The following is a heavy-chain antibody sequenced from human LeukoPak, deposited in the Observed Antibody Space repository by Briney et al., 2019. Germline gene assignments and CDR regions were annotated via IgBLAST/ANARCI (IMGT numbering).Heavy chain of an antibody. J-gene: IGHJ5*02. D-gene: IGHD6-13*01. V-gene: IGHV1-69*13. Sequence: SVKVSCKASGGTFSSYAISWVRQAPGQGLEWMGGIIPIFGTANYAQKFQGRVTITADESTSTAYMELSSLRSEDTAVYYCARGGQQLVPEGWFDPWGQGTLVTVSS. CDR2: IIPIFGTA. CDR3: ARGGQQLVPEGWFDP. CDR1: GGTFSSYA.